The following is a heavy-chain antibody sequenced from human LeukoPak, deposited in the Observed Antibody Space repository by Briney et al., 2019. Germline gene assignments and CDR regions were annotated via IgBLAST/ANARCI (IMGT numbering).Heavy chain of an antibody. Sequence: GGSLRLSCAASGFAFSRYSMNWVRQAPGKGLEWVSSISYSGPHMFYADSVRGRFTISRDNSKNTLYLQMNNLRAEDTAMYYCARVFTPLWGQGTLVTVSS. V-gene: IGHV3-21*04. CDR3: ARVFTPL. CDR2: ISYSGPHM. CDR1: GFAFSRYS. J-gene: IGHJ1*01.